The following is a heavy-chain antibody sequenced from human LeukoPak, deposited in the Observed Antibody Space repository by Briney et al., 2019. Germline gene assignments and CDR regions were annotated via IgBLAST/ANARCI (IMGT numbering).Heavy chain of an antibody. V-gene: IGHV3-23*01. CDR2: ISGSGGST. CDR1: GFTFSGYV. CDR3: AKDITIFGVVIKGYFDY. Sequence: GSLRLSCAASGFTFSGYVMTWGRQAPGKGLEWVAGISGSGGSTYYAGSVNGRFTLSRDNSKHTLHLQMNNQKSEDTAVYYCAKDITIFGVVIKGYFDYWGQGTLVTVSS. J-gene: IGHJ4*02. D-gene: IGHD3-3*01.